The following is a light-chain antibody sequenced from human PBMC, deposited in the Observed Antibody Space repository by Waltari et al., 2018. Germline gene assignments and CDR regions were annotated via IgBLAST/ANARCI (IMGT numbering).Light chain of an antibody. CDR1: QSVSSY. Sequence: DIQMTQSPSSLSASVGDRVTITCRASQSVSSYLNWYLQKPGKAPNLLIYAASSLQSGVPSRFSGSGSGTDFTLTISSLQPEDFATYYCQQSFNTPRTFGQGTKVEVK. V-gene: IGKV1-39*01. J-gene: IGKJ1*01. CDR2: AAS. CDR3: QQSFNTPRT.